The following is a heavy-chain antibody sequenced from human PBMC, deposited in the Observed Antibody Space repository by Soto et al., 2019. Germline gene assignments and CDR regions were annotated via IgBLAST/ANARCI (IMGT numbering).Heavy chain of an antibody. CDR2: ISYDGSNK. V-gene: IGHV3-30-3*01. D-gene: IGHD2-2*01. Sequence: GGSLRLSCAASGFTFSSYAMHWVRQAPGKGLEWVAVISYDGSNKYYADSVKGRFTISRDNSKNTLYLQMNSLRAEDTAVYYCARPGFVVVPASDAFDIWGQGTMVTVSS. J-gene: IGHJ3*02. CDR1: GFTFSSYA. CDR3: ARPGFVVVPASDAFDI.